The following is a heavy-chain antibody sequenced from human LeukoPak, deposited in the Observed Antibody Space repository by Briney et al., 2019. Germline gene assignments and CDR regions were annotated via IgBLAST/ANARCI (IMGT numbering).Heavy chain of an antibody. CDR2: INPNSGGT. J-gene: IGHJ3*02. Sequence: VASVKLSCKASGYTFTGYYMHWVRQAPGQGLEWMGWINPNSGGTNYAQKFQGRVTMTRDTSISTAYMELSRLRSDDTAVYYCARGVGATLDAFDIWGQGTMVTVSS. CDR1: GYTFTGYY. D-gene: IGHD1-26*01. CDR3: ARGVGATLDAFDI. V-gene: IGHV1-2*02.